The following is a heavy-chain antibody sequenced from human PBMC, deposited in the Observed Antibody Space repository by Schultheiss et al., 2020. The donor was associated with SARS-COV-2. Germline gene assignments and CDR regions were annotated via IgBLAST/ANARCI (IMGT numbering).Heavy chain of an antibody. J-gene: IGHJ6*02. CDR1: GGSFSGYY. Sequence: GSLRLSCAVYGGSFSGYYWSWIRQPPGKGLEWIGEINHSGRTNYNPSLKSRVTISVDTSRNQFSLKLSSVTAADTAVYYCARGDTGPYYYYYYGMDVWGQGTTVTVSS. CDR2: INHSGRT. CDR3: ARGDTGPYYYYYYGMDV. V-gene: IGHV4-34*01. D-gene: IGHD2-8*02.